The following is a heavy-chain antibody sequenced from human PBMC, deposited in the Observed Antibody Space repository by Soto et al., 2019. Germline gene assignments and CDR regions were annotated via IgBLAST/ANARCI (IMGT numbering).Heavy chain of an antibody. J-gene: IGHJ6*02. D-gene: IGHD5-12*01. CDR3: ARIKWGLDYYSGMDV. Sequence: AAVKVSCKASGYTFSDYFIQWLRQAPGQGLEWVAWINPKTAATNYAKKFQDRVTVTSDTSFSTAYLELTRLRPDDTALYYCARIKWGLDYYSGMDVWGQGTAVTVSS. V-gene: IGHV1-2*02. CDR1: GYTFSDYF. CDR2: INPKTAAT.